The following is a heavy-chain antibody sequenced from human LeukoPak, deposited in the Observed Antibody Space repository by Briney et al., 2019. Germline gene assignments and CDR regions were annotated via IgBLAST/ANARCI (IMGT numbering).Heavy chain of an antibody. Sequence: GGSLRLSCAASGFTFDDYTMHWVRQAPGKGLEWVSLISCDGGSTYYADSVKGRFTISRDNSKNSLYLQMNSLRTEDTALYYCAKDLGPRGNDAFDIWGQGTMVTVSS. V-gene: IGHV3-43*01. J-gene: IGHJ3*02. CDR3: AKDLGPRGNDAFDI. CDR1: GFTFDDYT. D-gene: IGHD3-16*01. CDR2: ISCDGGST.